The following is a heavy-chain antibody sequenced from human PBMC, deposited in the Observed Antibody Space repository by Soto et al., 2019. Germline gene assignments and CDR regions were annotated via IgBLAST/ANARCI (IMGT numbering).Heavy chain of an antibody. Sequence: QVQLVQSGAEVKKPGSSVKVSCTASGDTFSSFTISWLRQAPGQGLGWRGGIIPVLGTTDYEQTFQGSVTITADGSAFTAAMELRSLRSADTAVSYGATSSPYILLRGNMNYSAMDAWGQATGVTGSS. D-gene: IGHD3-16*01. CDR3: ATSSPYILLRGNMNYSAMDA. V-gene: IGHV1-69*01. CDR1: GDTFSSFT. J-gene: IGHJ6*02. CDR2: IIPVLGTT.